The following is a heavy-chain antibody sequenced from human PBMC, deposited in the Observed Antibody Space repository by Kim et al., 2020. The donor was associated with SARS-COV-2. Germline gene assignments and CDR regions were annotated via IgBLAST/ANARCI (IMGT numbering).Heavy chain of an antibody. Sequence: SETLSLTCTVSGGSISSYYWSWIRQPPGKGLEWIGYIYYSGSTNYNPSLKSRVTTSVDTSKNQFSLKLSSVTAADTAVYYCAREYYYGSGYDYWGQGTLVTVSS. CDR2: IYYSGST. CDR1: GGSISSYY. J-gene: IGHJ4*02. D-gene: IGHD3-10*01. CDR3: AREYYYGSGYDY. V-gene: IGHV4-59*01.